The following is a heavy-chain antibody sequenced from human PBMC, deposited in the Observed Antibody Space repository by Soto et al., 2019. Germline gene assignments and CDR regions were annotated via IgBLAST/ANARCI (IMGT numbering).Heavy chain of an antibody. V-gene: IGHV4-30-4*01. CDR2: IHYSGST. J-gene: IGHJ3*02. CDR3: ARGVTYDSRGVDAFDI. D-gene: IGHD3-22*01. Sequence: QVQLQESGPGLVKPSQTLSLTCTVSGGSINSGDYYWSWIRQPPGKGLEWIGYIHYSGSTYYNPSLRSRVTISVDTSKNQFSLKLSSVTAADTAMYYCARGVTYDSRGVDAFDIWGQGTMVTVSS. CDR1: GGSINSGDYY.